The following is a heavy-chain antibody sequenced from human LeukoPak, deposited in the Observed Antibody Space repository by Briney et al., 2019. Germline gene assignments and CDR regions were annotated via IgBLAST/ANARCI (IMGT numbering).Heavy chain of an antibody. Sequence: QPGGSLRLSCAASGFTFSSSWMHWVRQSPGKGLVWVSRINGDGTSTAYADSVKGRFTISRDNAKNTLYLQMNSLRAEDTAVYYCARVGSTWGFDPWGQGTLVTVSS. CDR3: ARVGSTWGFDP. J-gene: IGHJ5*02. CDR2: INGDGTST. D-gene: IGHD2-2*01. CDR1: GFTFSSSW. V-gene: IGHV3-74*01.